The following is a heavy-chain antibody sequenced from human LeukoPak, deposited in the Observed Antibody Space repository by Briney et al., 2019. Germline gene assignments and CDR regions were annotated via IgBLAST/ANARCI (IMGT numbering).Heavy chain of an antibody. D-gene: IGHD2-21*02. Sequence: GGSLRLSCAASGFTFSDYYMSWIRQAPGKGLEWVSYISSSGSTIYYADSVKGRFTISRDNAKNSLYLQMSSLRAEDTAVYYCARGGNIVVVTATIDYWGQGTLVTVSS. CDR3: ARGGNIVVVTATIDY. CDR1: GFTFSDYY. V-gene: IGHV3-11*04. CDR2: ISSSGSTI. J-gene: IGHJ4*02.